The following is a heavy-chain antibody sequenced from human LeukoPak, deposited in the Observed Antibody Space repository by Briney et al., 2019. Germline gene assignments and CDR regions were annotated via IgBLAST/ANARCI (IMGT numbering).Heavy chain of an antibody. CDR2: INPNSGGT. CDR3: ARESGGYCSGGSCYFFDY. CDR1: GYTFTGYY. D-gene: IGHD2-15*01. J-gene: IGHJ4*02. Sequence: ASVKVSCKASGYTFTGYYMHWVRQAPGQGLEWMGWINPNSGGTNYAQKFQGWVTMTRDTSISTAYMELSRLRSDDTAVYYCARESGGYCSGGSCYFFDYWGQGTLVTVSS. V-gene: IGHV1-2*04.